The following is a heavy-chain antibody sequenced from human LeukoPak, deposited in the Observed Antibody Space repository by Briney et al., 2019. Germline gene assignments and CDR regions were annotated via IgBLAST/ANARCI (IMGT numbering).Heavy chain of an antibody. Sequence: ASVKVSCKASGYTFTGYYMHWVRQAPGQGLEWMGWINPNSGGTNYAQEFQGRVTMTRDTSISTAYMELSRLRSDDTAVYYCARGFMTTPVDAFDIWGQGTMVTVSS. D-gene: IGHD3-16*01. CDR3: ARGFMTTPVDAFDI. J-gene: IGHJ3*02. CDR1: GYTFTGYY. CDR2: INPNSGGT. V-gene: IGHV1-2*02.